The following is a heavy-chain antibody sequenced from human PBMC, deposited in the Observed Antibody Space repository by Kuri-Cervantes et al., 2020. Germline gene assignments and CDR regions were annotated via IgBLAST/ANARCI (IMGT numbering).Heavy chain of an antibody. CDR1: GGTFSSYT. Sequence: SVKVSCKASGGTFSSYTISWVRQAPGQGLEWMGRIIPILGIANYAQKFQGRVTMTRNTSISTAYMELSSLRSEDTAVYYCARGRMVRGAKPLFWFDPWGQGTLVTVSS. V-gene: IGHV1-69*02. CDR3: ARGRMVRGAKPLFWFDP. CDR2: IIPILGIA. D-gene: IGHD3-10*01. J-gene: IGHJ5*02.